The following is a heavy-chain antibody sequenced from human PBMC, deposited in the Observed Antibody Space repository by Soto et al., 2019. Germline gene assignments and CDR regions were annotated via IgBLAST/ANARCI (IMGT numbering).Heavy chain of an antibody. V-gene: IGHV1-3*01. D-gene: IGHD3-10*01. CDR3: ARPYYYGSGSYYYFDY. J-gene: IGHJ4*02. CDR2: INAGNGNT. CDR1: GYTFTSYA. Sequence: ASVKVSCKASGYTFTSYAMHWVRQAPGQRLEWMGWINAGNGNTKYSQKFQGRVTITRDTSASTAYMELSSLRSEDTAVYYCARPYYYGSGSYYYFDYWGQGTLVTVSS.